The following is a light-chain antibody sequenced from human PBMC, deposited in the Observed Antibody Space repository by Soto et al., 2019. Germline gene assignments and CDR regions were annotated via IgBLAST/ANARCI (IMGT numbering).Light chain of an antibody. J-gene: IGKJ1*01. Sequence: EVVLTQSPGTLSLSAGERATLSCRASQSVSSSYLAWYQQKPGQAPRPLIYGASSRATDITDRITGSGSGTDFTLTISRLEPEDFAVYYCQQYTDWPLTFGQGTKVDIK. CDR2: GAS. CDR3: QQYTDWPLT. V-gene: IGKV3-20*01. CDR1: QSVSSSY.